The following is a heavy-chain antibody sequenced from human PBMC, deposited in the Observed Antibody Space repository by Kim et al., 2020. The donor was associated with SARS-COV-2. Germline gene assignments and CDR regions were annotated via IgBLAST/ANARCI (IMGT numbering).Heavy chain of an antibody. D-gene: IGHD2-2*01. J-gene: IGHJ5*02. CDR1: GGSFSGYY. CDR2: INHSGST. Sequence: SETLSLTCAVYGGSFSGYYWSWIRQPPGKGLEWIGEINHSGSTNYNPSLKSRVTISVDTSKNQFSLKLSSVTAADTAVYYCARGETVVVPAASGYNWFDPWGQGTLVTVSS. CDR3: ARGETVVVPAASGYNWFDP. V-gene: IGHV4-34*01.